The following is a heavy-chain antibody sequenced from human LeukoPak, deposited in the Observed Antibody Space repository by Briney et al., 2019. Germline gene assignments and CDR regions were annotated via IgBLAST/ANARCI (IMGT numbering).Heavy chain of an antibody. J-gene: IGHJ4*02. V-gene: IGHV4-34*01. CDR1: GGSFSGYY. Sequence: PSETLSLACAVYGGSFSGYYWSWIRQPPGKGLEWIGEINHSGSTNYNPSLKSRVTISVDTSKNQFSLKLSSVTAADTAVYYCARAPGYNVDYWGQGTLVTVSS. D-gene: IGHD5-24*01. CDR3: ARAPGYNVDY. CDR2: INHSGST.